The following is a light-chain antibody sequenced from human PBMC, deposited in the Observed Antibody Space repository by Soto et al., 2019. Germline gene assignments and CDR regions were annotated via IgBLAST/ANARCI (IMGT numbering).Light chain of an antibody. J-gene: IGKJ5*01. CDR1: QSISSD. CDR2: GAS. CDR3: QQRGNWPSIT. Sequence: IMMKQSPATLSVTPGERATLSCRASQSISSDVAWYQQKPGQAPRLLIYGASSRATGIPDRFSGSGSGTEFTLTISSLQSEDFAVYYCQQRGNWPSITFGQGTRLEIK. V-gene: IGKV3D-15*01.